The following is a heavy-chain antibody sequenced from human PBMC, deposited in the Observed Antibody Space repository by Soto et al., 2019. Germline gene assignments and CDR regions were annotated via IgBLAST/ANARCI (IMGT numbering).Heavy chain of an antibody. D-gene: IGHD3-16*01. CDR2: IYYSGST. CDR1: GGSINSVNYY. Sequence: SETLSLTCSVSGGSINSVNYYWSWIRQHPGKGLEWIGYIYYSGSTHYNPSLKSRVTISVDTSENQFSLKLSSVTAADTAGYYCAREGGDGVDYWGQGTLVTVSS. CDR3: AREGGDGVDY. V-gene: IGHV4-31*03. J-gene: IGHJ4*02.